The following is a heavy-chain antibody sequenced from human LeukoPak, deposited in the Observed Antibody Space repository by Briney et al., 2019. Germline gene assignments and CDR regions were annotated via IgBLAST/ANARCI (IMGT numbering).Heavy chain of an antibody. CDR1: GFTFSSYW. CDR2: IKQDGSEK. CDR3: ARDRHYMSPGGVFDP. V-gene: IGHV3-7*01. J-gene: IGHJ5*02. Sequence: GGSLRLSCAASGFTFSSYWMSWVRQAPGKGLEWVANIKQDGSEKYYVDSVKGRFTISRDNAKNSLYLQMNSLRAEDTAVYYCARDRHYMSPGGVFDPWGQGTLVTVSS. D-gene: IGHD3-16*01.